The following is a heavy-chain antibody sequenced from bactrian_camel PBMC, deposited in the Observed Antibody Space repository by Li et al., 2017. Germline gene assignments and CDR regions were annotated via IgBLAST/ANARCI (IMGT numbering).Heavy chain of an antibody. CDR1: GFTFSNYD. CDR3: VKGQSELWDFGY. CDR2: INSGGGRT. D-gene: IGHD5*01. Sequence: QLVESGGGLVQPGGSLRLSCAASGFTFSNYDMSWVRQAPGKGLEWVSAINSGGGRTNYADSMKGRFTISRDNLKNTLYLQLNSLKPEDTAMYYCVKGQSELWDFGYWGQGTQVTVS. V-gene: IGHV3S40*01. J-gene: IGHJ6*01.